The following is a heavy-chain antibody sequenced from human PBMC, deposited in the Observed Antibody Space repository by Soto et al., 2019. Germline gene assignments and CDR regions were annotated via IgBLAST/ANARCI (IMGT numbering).Heavy chain of an antibody. J-gene: IGHJ5*02. V-gene: IGHV4-61*01. D-gene: IGHD6-19*01. CDR2: IYYSGST. Sequence: QVQLQESGPGLVKPSETLSLTCTVSGGSVSSGSYYWSWIRQPPGKGLEWIGYIYYSGSTNYNPSLKSRVTISVDTSKNQFSLKLSSVTAADTAVDYCARADRSWFDPWGQGTLVTVSS. CDR1: GGSVSSGSYY. CDR3: ARADRSWFDP.